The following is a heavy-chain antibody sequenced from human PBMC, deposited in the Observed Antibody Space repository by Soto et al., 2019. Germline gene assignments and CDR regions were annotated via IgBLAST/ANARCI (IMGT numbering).Heavy chain of an antibody. Sequence: GESLKISCMGSGYKVSTWHNFTSYWIAWVRQMPGEGLEWMGIIYPGDSDTRYSPSFQGQVTISADKSINTVYLQWSSLKASDSAMYYCARLGRYSSCWYLSPQNYGMDVWGQGTKVTVSS. CDR1: GYKVSTWHNFTSYW. CDR3: ARLGRYSSCWYLSPQNYGMDV. D-gene: IGHD6-19*01. J-gene: IGHJ6*02. V-gene: IGHV5-51*01. CDR2: IYPGDSDT.